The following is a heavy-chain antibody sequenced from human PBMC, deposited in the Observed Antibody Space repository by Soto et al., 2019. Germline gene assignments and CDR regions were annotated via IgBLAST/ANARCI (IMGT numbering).Heavy chain of an antibody. CDR2: ISGSGGRT. Sequence: GGSLRLSCAASGFTFSSYAKDGVRQAPGKGLEWVSAISGSGGRTYYADSVKGRFTISRDSSKNTLYLQMNSLRAEDTTVYYCAKGNSWSPALVLDIWGQGTMVTVSS. D-gene: IGHD1-7*01. J-gene: IGHJ3*02. CDR3: AKGNSWSPALVLDI. V-gene: IGHV3-23*01. CDR1: GFTFSSYA.